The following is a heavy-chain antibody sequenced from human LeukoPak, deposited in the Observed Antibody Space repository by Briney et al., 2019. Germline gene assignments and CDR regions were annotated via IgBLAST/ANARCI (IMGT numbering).Heavy chain of an antibody. J-gene: IGHJ4*02. CDR3: VRDMFGGRDY. D-gene: IGHD3-10*02. Sequence: GSLRLSFAASGFTFSSYWMHWVRQVPGKGLAWVSRIDEFGSVTNSADSVQGRFSISRDNAKNALYLQMNSLRAEDTAVYYCVRDMFGGRDYWGQGTLVTVSS. CDR2: IDEFGSVT. V-gene: IGHV3-74*01. CDR1: GFTFSSYW.